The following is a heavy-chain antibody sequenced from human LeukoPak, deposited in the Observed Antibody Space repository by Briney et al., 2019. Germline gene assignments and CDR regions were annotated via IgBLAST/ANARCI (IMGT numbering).Heavy chain of an antibody. CDR1: GFTFSSYA. Sequence: PGGSLRLSCAASGFTFSSYAMHWVRQAPGKGLEWVAVISYDGSNKYYADSVKGRFTISRDNSKNTLYLQMNSLRAEDTAVYYCAREVRGDYWGQGTLVTVSS. CDR3: AREVRGDY. CDR2: ISYDGSNK. D-gene: IGHD3-10*01. V-gene: IGHV3-30-3*01. J-gene: IGHJ4*02.